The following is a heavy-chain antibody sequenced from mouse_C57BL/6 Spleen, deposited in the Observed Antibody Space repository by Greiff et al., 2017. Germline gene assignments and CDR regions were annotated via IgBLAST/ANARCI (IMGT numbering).Heavy chain of an antibody. CDR2: ILPGSGST. V-gene: IGHV1-9*01. CDR3: ARGGAYYSNYVPFAY. D-gene: IGHD2-5*01. CDR1: GYTFTGYW. Sequence: VMLVESGAELMKPGASVKLSCKATGYTFTGYWIAWVKQRPGHGLEWIGEILPGSGSTNYNEKFKGKATFTADTSSNTAYMQLSSLTTEDSAIYYCARGGAYYSNYVPFAYWGQGTLVTVSA. J-gene: IGHJ3*01.